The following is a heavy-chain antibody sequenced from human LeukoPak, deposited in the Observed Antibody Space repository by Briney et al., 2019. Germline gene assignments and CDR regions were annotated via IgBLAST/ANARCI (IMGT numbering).Heavy chain of an antibody. CDR3: ARMSETFPIDY. Sequence: SGTLSLTCTVSGGSISSYYWSWIRQPPGKGLEWIGYIYYSGSTNYNPSLKSRVTISVDTSKNQFSLKLSSVTAADTAVYYCARMSETFPIDYWGQGTLVTVSS. V-gene: IGHV4-59*01. CDR1: GGSISSYY. D-gene: IGHD2/OR15-2a*01. CDR2: IYYSGST. J-gene: IGHJ4*02.